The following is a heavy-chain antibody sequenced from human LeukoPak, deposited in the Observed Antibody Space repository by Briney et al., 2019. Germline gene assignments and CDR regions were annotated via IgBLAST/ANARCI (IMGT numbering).Heavy chain of an antibody. CDR1: GFTFSNYW. D-gene: IGHD2-15*01. Sequence: GGSLRLSCAASGFTFSNYWMTWVRRAPGKGLEWVANIRRDGSEKHYVDSVMGRFTTSRDNAKNSLYLQMNSLRAEDTAVYYCARDTSLLPFDYWGQGTLVTVSS. CDR3: ARDTSLLPFDY. CDR2: IRRDGSEK. V-gene: IGHV3-7*01. J-gene: IGHJ4*02.